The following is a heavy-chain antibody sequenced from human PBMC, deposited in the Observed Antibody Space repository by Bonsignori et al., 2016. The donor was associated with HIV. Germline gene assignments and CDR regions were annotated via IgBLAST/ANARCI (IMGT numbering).Heavy chain of an antibody. Sequence: QVQLQESGPGLVKPLQTLSLTCTVSGASISSVTYYWSWIRQPAGKGLDVELGVSIPRGSTNYNPSLQSRVTMSVDTSKNQFSLKLSSVTAADTAVYYCAREPYGGYPNDYWGQGTLVTVSS. CDR2: SIPRGST. D-gene: IGHD5-12*01. CDR3: AREPYGGYPNDY. J-gene: IGHJ4*02. V-gene: IGHV4-61*02. CDR1: GASISSVTYY.